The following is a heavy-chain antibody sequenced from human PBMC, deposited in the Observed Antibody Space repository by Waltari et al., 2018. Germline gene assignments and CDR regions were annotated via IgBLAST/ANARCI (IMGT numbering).Heavy chain of an antibody. D-gene: IGHD3-22*01. CDR1: GGSVSSGLHY. CDR2: SYHRGTA. CDR3: ARVVKYYDSFGFPSDYMDV. Sequence: QVQLRESGPGLVKPSQTLSLTCSVSGGSVSSGLHYWSWIRQSPGKGLEWIGYSYHRGTAYDNTSLRGRLSLAVDTSNYQSGLKLTSVTAADTAVYYCARVVKYYDSFGFPSDYMDVWGKGTTVIVSS. J-gene: IGHJ6*03. V-gene: IGHV4-30-4*08.